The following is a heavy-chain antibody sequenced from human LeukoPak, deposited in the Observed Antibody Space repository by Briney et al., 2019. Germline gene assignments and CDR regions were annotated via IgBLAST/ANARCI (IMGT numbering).Heavy chain of an antibody. CDR1: GGSISNSSFN. Sequence: SETLSLTCTVSGGSISNSSFNWVWIPQPPGMGLEWLGRIFDIGITYYNPSLKRRGTISVYTAKNQCSLSLHAVTAADTAVYYCARRKRLGIAAAGWPWYCDLWVRGTLVTVSS. D-gene: IGHD6-13*01. CDR2: IFDIGIT. CDR3: ARRKRLGIAAAGWPWYCDL. V-gene: IGHV4-39*01. J-gene: IGHJ2*01.